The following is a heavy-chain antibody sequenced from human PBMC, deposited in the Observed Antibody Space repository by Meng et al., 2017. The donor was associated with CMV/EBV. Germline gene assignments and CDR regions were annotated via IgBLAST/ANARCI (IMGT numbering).Heavy chain of an antibody. CDR2: IYPGDSDT. V-gene: IGHV5-51*01. D-gene: IGHD3-3*01. Sequence: GGSLRLSCKGSGYSFTSYWIGWVRQMPGKGLEWMGIIYPGDSDTRYSPSFQGQVTISADKSISTAYLQWSSLKASDTAMYYCARHVPGFWIGLNWFDPWGQGTLVTVSS. CDR3: ARHVPGFWIGLNWFDP. CDR1: GYSFTSYW. J-gene: IGHJ5*02.